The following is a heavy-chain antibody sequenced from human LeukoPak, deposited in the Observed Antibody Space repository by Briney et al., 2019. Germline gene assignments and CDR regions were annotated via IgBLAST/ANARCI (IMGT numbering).Heavy chain of an antibody. CDR3: ARGSIARYSYGYNWFDP. CDR1: GFTFSSYG. CDR2: IWYDGSNK. Sequence: GGSLRLSCAASGFTFSSYGMHWVRQAPGKGLEWVAVIWYDGSNKYYADSVKGRFTISRDNSKNTLYLQMNSLRAEDTAVYYCARGSIARYSYGYNWFDPWGQGTLVTVSS. D-gene: IGHD5-18*01. J-gene: IGHJ5*02. V-gene: IGHV3-33*01.